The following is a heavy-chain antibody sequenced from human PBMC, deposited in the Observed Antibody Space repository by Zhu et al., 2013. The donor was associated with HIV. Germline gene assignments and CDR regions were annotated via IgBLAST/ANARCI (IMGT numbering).Heavy chain of an antibody. CDR1: GFTFSSYA. J-gene: IGHJ4*02. CDR2: ISYDGSKK. CDR3: ARGSYYGSGSYREDY. D-gene: IGHD3-10*01. Sequence: VQLVESGGGVVQPGRSLRLSCAASGFTFSSYAMHWVRQAPGKGLEWVAVISYDGSKKYYADSVKGRFTISRDNSKNTLYLQMNSLRAEDTAVYYCARGSYYGSGSYREDYWGQGTLVTVSS. V-gene: IGHV3-30-3*01.